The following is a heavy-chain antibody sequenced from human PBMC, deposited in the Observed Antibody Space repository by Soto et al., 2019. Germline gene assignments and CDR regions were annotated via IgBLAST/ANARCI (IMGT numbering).Heavy chain of an antibody. CDR3: ARGGYDFWSGYSYGMDV. V-gene: IGHV3-74*01. D-gene: IGHD3-3*01. J-gene: IGHJ6*02. CDR2: INSDGSST. CDR1: GFTFSSYW. Sequence: GGSLRLSCAASGFTFSSYWMHWVRQAPGKGLVWVSRINSDGSSTSYADSVKGRFTISRDNAKNTLYLQMNSLRAEDTAVYYCARGGYDFWSGYSYGMDVWGQGTTVTVSS.